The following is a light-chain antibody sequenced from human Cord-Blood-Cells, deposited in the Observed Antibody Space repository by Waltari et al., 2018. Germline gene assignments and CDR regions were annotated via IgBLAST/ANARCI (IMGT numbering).Light chain of an antibody. Sequence: QSALTQPRSVSGSPGQSVTISCTGTSSDVGGYNYVSWYQQHPGKAPQLMIYDVSKRPSGVPDRFSGSKSGNTASLTISGLQAEDEADYYCCSYAGSYTPWVFGGGTKLTVL. CDR3: CSYAGSYTPWV. CDR1: SSDVGGYNY. V-gene: IGLV2-11*01. J-gene: IGLJ3*02. CDR2: DVS.